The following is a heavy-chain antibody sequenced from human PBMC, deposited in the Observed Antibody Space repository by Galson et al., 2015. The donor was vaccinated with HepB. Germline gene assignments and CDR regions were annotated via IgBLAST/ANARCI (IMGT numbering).Heavy chain of an antibody. CDR2: INPSGDST. CDR1: GYTFTSYY. J-gene: IGHJ4*02. D-gene: IGHD5-18*01. V-gene: IGHV1-46*01. Sequence: SVKVSCKASGYTFTSYYMHWVRQAPGQGLEWMGIINPSGDSTSYAQKFQGRVTMTRDTSTSTVYMELSSLRSEDTAVYYCAREQFGYSYGYPYFDYWGQGTLVTVSS. CDR3: AREQFGYSYGYPYFDY.